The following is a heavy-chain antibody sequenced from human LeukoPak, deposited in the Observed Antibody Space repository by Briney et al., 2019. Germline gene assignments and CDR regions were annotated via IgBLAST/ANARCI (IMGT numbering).Heavy chain of an antibody. CDR3: ARDQEVAHYFDY. CDR2: IIPIFGTA. J-gene: IGHJ4*02. V-gene: IGHV1-69*13. CDR1: GYSFTSYA. D-gene: IGHD2-15*01. Sequence: SVKVSCKASGYSFTSYAFSWVRQAPGQGLEWMGGIIPIFGTANYAQKFQGRVTITADESTSTAYMELSSLRSEDTAVYYCARDQEVAHYFDYWGQGTLVTVSS.